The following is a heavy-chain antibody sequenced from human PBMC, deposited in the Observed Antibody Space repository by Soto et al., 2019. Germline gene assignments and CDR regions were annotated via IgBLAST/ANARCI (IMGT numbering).Heavy chain of an antibody. CDR1: GGSFSGYY. J-gene: IGHJ6*02. Sequence: SETLSLTCTVSGGSFSGYYWSWIRQPPGKGLEWIGEINHSGSTNYNPSLKSRVTISVDTSKNQFSLKLSSVTAADTAVYYCARGRPPDGRYFDWLLSGFYYGMDVWGQGTTVTVSS. V-gene: IGHV4-34*01. D-gene: IGHD3-9*01. CDR2: INHSGST. CDR3: ARGRPPDGRYFDWLLSGFYYGMDV.